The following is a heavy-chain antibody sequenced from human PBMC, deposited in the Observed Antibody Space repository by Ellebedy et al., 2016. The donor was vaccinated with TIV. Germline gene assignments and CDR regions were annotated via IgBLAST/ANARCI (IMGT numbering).Heavy chain of an antibody. V-gene: IGHV3-21*01. J-gene: IGHJ4*01. Sequence: GESLKISCAASGFTFSSYSMNWVRQAPGKGLEWVSSISSSSSYIYYADSVKGRFTISRDNAKNSLYLQMNILRAEDTAVYYCARWSNSSLSDYWGHGTLVTVSS. CDR3: ARWSNSSLSDY. CDR1: GFTFSSYS. CDR2: ISSSSSYI. D-gene: IGHD6-6*01.